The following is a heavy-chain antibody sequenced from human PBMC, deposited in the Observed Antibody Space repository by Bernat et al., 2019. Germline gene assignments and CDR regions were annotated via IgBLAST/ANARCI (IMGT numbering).Heavy chain of an antibody. D-gene: IGHD3-10*01. CDR2: ISGYNGNT. Sequence: QVQLVQSGAEVKKPGASVRVSCKASGYTFTNYGISWVRQAPGQGLVWMGWISGYNGNTNYAQKFQDRITMTTDTSTSTAYMELRSLRSDDTAVYYCVREYYYDSGSQGDCDYWGQGTQVTVSA. CDR1: GYTFTNYG. CDR3: VREYYYDSGSQGDCDY. V-gene: IGHV1-18*01. J-gene: IGHJ4*02.